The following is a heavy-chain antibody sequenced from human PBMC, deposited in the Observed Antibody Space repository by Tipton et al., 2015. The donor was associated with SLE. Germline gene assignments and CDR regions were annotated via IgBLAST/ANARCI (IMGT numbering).Heavy chain of an antibody. CDR1: GGSISSSSYY. CDR2: IFYSGST. D-gene: IGHD6-6*01. J-gene: IGHJ5*02. V-gene: IGHV4-39*01. CDR3: ARLGIAARRGWFDP. Sequence: TLSLTCTVSGGSISSSSYYWGWIRQPPGEGLEWIGSIFYSGSTYYSPSLKSRVTISVDTSKNQFSLKLSSVTAADTAVYYCARLGIAARRGWFDPWGQGTLVTVSS.